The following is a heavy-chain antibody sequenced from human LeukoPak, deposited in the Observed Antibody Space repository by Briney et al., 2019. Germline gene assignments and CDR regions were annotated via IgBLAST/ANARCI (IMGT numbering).Heavy chain of an antibody. CDR2: ISYDGSNK. D-gene: IGHD1-1*01. Sequence: GGSLRLSCAASGFTFSSYAMHWVRQAPGKGLERVAVISYDGSNKYYADSVKGRFTISRDNSKDTLYLQMNSLRAEDTAVYYCARGGRKATYSDYWGQGTLVTVSS. CDR3: ARGGRKATYSDY. CDR1: GFTFSSYA. V-gene: IGHV3-30*04. J-gene: IGHJ4*02.